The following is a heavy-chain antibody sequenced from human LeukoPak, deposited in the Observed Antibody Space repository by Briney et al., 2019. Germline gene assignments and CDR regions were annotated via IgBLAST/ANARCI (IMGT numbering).Heavy chain of an antibody. Sequence: GSLRLSCAASGLTFSSYEMNWVRQAPGKGLECIGEIIHSGSTNCNPSLKSRGTIIVDTSKKQFSLKLTSVTAADTAVYYCARVSSSSWTGFDYWGQGTLVTVSS. CDR1: GLTFSSYE. J-gene: IGHJ4*02. D-gene: IGHD6-13*01. V-gene: IGHV4-34*12. CDR2: IIHSGST. CDR3: ARVSSSSWTGFDY.